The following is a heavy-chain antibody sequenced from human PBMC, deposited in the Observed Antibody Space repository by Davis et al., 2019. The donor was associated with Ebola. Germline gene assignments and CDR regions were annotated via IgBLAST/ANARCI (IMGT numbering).Heavy chain of an antibody. CDR2: IYTSGST. V-gene: IGHV4-4*07. Sequence: PSETLSLTCTVSGGSISSYYWSWIRQPAGKGLEWIGRIYTSGSTNYNPSLKSRVTMSVDTSKNQFSLELSSVTAADTAVYYCARDLYCGGDCYPDYWGQGTLVTVSS. CDR1: GGSISSYY. D-gene: IGHD2-21*02. J-gene: IGHJ4*02. CDR3: ARDLYCGGDCYPDY.